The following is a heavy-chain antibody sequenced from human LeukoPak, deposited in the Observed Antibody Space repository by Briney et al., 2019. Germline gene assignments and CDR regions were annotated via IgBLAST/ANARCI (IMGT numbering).Heavy chain of an antibody. CDR1: GFTFSSYA. V-gene: IGHV3-23*01. CDR2: MRTNGAAT. Sequence: GGSLRLSCAASGFTFSSYAMSWVRQAPGKGLEWVSTMRTNGAATYYADSVKGRFTISRDNSKNTLYLQMNSLRADDTAVYYCAKSLRGTRSYYYYMDVWGKGTTVTVSS. D-gene: IGHD3-16*01. J-gene: IGHJ6*03. CDR3: AKSLRGTRSYYYYMDV.